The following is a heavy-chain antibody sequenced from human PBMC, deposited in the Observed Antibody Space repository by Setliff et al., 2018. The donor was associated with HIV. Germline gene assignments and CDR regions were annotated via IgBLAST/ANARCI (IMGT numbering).Heavy chain of an antibody. D-gene: IGHD3-22*01. Sequence: VSGGSISSYYWSWVRQPPGKGLEWIGYIYTSGSTNYNPSLKSRVTISVDTSKNQFSLKLSSVTAADTAVYYCARGLSFYDPGGFDYWGQGTLVTVSS. CDR3: ARGLSFYDPGGFDY. CDR2: IYTSGST. J-gene: IGHJ4*02. V-gene: IGHV4-4*09. CDR1: GGSISSYY.